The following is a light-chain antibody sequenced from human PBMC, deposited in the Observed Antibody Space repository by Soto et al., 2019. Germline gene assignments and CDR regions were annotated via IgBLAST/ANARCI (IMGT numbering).Light chain of an antibody. CDR1: TSNIGTNT. V-gene: IGLV1-44*01. J-gene: IGLJ3*02. Sequence: QSVLTQPPSASGTPGQRVTISCSGSTSNIGTNTVNWYQQIPGTSPKLVIYSSNQRPSGVPDRFSGSESGTSASLAISGLQSDDEANYYCAAWDDSLDGGVFGGGTKLTVL. CDR2: SSN. CDR3: AAWDDSLDGGV.